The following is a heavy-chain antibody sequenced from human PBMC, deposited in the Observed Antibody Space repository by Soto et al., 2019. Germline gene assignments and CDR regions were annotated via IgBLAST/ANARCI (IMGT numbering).Heavy chain of an antibody. D-gene: IGHD4-17*01. CDR3: ARSFLITYGDRYIDV. V-gene: IGHV3-23*01. CDR2: ISASSQTT. J-gene: IGHJ2*01. Sequence: PGGSLRLSCAASGFTFSNYAMSWVRQAPGMGLEWVSCISASSQTTTYADSVKGRFTISRDTSKNTLFLHMSSLRAEDTALYFCARSFLITYGDRYIDVWGRGTLVTVSS. CDR1: GFTFSNYA.